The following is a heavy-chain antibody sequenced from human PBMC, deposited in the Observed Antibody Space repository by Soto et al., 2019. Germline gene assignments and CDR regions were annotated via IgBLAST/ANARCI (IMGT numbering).Heavy chain of an antibody. CDR3: ARESSSGASPPFDY. Sequence: LRLSCAASGFTFSSYAMSWVRQAPGKGLYWVSAIRGSGGSTYYADSVKGRFTISRDNSKSTLYLQMNSLRAEDTAVYYCARESSSGASPPFDYWGQGTLVTVSS. D-gene: IGHD3-10*01. CDR1: GFTFSSYA. J-gene: IGHJ4*02. CDR2: IRGSGGST. V-gene: IGHV3-23*01.